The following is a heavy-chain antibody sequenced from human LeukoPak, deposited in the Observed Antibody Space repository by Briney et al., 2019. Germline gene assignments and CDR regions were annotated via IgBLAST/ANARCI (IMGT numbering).Heavy chain of an antibody. CDR2: ISSSGST. CDR3: ARGPYSYDSSGAFDI. Sequence: SETLSLTCTVSGGSISSGDYYWSWIRHPAGKGLEWIGRISSSGSTNYNPSLKSRVTISVDTSKNQFSLKLSSVTAADTAVYFCARGPYSYDSSGAFDIWGQGTMVTVSS. D-gene: IGHD3-22*01. V-gene: IGHV4-61*02. J-gene: IGHJ3*02. CDR1: GGSISSGDYY.